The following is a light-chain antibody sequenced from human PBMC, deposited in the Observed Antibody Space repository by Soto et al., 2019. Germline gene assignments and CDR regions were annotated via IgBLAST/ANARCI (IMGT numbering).Light chain of an antibody. CDR3: HVWDSSSGHYI. Sequence: SYELAQPPSVSVAPAQTGPRISCGGNNIGRKSVHWYQQKPGRAPVVVVYDDSDRPSGIPERFSGANSGDTATLTISRVEAGDEADYYCHVWDSSSGHYIFGTGTKVTVL. CDR1: NIGRKS. V-gene: IGLV3-21*02. J-gene: IGLJ1*01. CDR2: DDS.